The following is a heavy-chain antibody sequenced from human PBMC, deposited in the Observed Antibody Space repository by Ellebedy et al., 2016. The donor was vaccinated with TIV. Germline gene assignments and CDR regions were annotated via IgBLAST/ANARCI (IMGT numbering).Heavy chain of an antibody. Sequence: PGGSLRLSCAASGFTFSSYSMNWVRQAPGEGLEWVSYISSSSTTKYADSVKGRFTISRENAKNSLYLQMNNLRDEDTAVYYCARGLDNYWGQGTLVAVSS. J-gene: IGHJ4*02. V-gene: IGHV3-48*02. CDR1: GFTFSSYS. CDR2: ISSSSTT. CDR3: ARGLDNY. D-gene: IGHD3/OR15-3a*01.